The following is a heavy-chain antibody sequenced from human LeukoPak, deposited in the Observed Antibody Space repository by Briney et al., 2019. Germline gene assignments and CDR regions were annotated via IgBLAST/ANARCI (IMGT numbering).Heavy chain of an antibody. CDR2: IYHSGST. D-gene: IGHD4-17*01. Sequence: SETLSLTCAVSGYSISSGYYWGWIRQPPGKGLEWIGSIYHSGSTYYNPSLKSRVTISVDTSKNQLSLKLSSVTAADTAVYYCARHSGGDYGDYVGWFDPWGQGTLVTVSS. V-gene: IGHV4-38-2*01. J-gene: IGHJ5*02. CDR1: GYSISSGYY. CDR3: ARHSGGDYGDYVGWFDP.